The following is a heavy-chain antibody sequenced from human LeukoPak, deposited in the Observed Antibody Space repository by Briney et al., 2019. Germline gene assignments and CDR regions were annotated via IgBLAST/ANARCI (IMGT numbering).Heavy chain of an antibody. Sequence: ASVKVSCKASGYTFTSYGISWARQAPGQGLEWMGWINPNSGGTNYAQKFQGRVTMTRDTSISTAYMELSRLRSDDTAVYYCARESPLGYGYFDYWGQGTLLTVSS. V-gene: IGHV1-2*02. CDR2: INPNSGGT. D-gene: IGHD6-13*01. J-gene: IGHJ4*02. CDR3: ARESPLGYGYFDY. CDR1: GYTFTSYG.